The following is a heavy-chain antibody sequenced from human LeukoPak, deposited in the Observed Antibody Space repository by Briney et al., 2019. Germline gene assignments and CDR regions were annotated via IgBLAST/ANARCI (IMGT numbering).Heavy chain of an antibody. CDR3: GSLTVVARDH. D-gene: IGHD3-22*01. V-gene: IGHV3-74*01. CDR1: GFSFSTHW. CDR2: INSDGSRT. J-gene: IGHJ4*02. Sequence: GGSLRLSCAASGFSFSTHWMHWVRQAPGKGLVCVAQINSDGSRTSYADSVKGRFTISRDNTKNTLYLEMISLRAEDTAVYYCGSLTVVARDHWGQGTLVTVSS.